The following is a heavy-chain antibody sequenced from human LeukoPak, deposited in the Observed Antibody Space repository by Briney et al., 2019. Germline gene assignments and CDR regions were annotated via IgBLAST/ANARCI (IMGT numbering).Heavy chain of an antibody. CDR3: ARRGAASWGWFDP. J-gene: IGHJ5*02. CDR1: GGSISSSSYY. V-gene: IGHV4-39*01. D-gene: IGHD6-13*01. Sequence: SETLSLTCTVSGGSISSSSYYWGWIRQPPGKGLEWIGSIYYSGSTYYNPSLKSRVTISVDASKNQFSLKLSSVTAADTAVYYCARRGAASWGWFDPWGQGTLVTVSS. CDR2: IYYSGST.